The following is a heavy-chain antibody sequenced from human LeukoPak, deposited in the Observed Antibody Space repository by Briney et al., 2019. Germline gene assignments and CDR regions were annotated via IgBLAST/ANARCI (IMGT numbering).Heavy chain of an antibody. CDR3: ARRSSGWYADY. CDR1: GGSFSGYY. CDR2: INHSGST. D-gene: IGHD6-19*01. Sequence: SETLSLTCAVYGGSFSGYYWSWIRQPPGKGLEWIGEINHSGSTNYNPSLRGRVTISVDTSKNQFSLKLSSVTAADTAVYYCARRSSGWYADYWGQGTLVTVSS. V-gene: IGHV4-34*01. J-gene: IGHJ4*02.